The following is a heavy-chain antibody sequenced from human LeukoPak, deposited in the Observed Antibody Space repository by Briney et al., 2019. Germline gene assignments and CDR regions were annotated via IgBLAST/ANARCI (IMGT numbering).Heavy chain of an antibody. J-gene: IGHJ5*02. D-gene: IGHD2-2*01. Sequence: SETLSLTCAVYGGSFSGYYWSWIRQPPGKGLEWIGEINHSGSTNYNPSLKSRVTISVDTSKNQFSLKLSSVTAADTAVYYCARAEADCSSTSCYINWFDPWGQGTLVTVSA. CDR3: ARAEADCSSTSCYINWFDP. CDR1: GGSFSGYY. CDR2: INHSGST. V-gene: IGHV4-34*01.